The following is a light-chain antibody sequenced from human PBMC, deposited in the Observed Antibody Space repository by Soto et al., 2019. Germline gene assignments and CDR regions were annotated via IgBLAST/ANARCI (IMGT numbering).Light chain of an antibody. CDR1: SSDVGGYNY. J-gene: IGLJ1*01. V-gene: IGLV2-11*01. Sequence: ALTRPRSVSGSPGQSVTISCTGTSSDVGGYNYVSWYQQHPGKAPKLMIYDVSKRPSGVPDRFSGSKSGNTASLTISGLQAEDEADYYCCSYAGSYTLYVFGTGTKVTVL. CDR2: DVS. CDR3: CSYAGSYTLYV.